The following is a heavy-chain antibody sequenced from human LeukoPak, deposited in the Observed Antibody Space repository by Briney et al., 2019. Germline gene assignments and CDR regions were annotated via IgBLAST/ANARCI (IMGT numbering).Heavy chain of an antibody. V-gene: IGHV3-23*01. D-gene: IGHD3-10*01. J-gene: IGHJ4*02. Sequence: GGSLRLSCAASGFTFSSYSTTWVRQAPGKGLEWVSVISGSGGATYYADSVKGRFTISRDNSKNTLYLQMNSLRAEDTAVYYCARAAMVRGVDYFDSWGQGTLVTVSS. CDR1: GFTFSSYS. CDR2: ISGSGGAT. CDR3: ARAAMVRGVDYFDS.